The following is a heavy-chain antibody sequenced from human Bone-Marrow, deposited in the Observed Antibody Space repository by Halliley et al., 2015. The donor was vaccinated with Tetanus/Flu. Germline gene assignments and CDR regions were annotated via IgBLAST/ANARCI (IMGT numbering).Heavy chain of an antibody. CDR3: ARDKAPSEVGVIHYFGY. V-gene: IGHV3-23*01. D-gene: IGHD3-16*02. CDR2: ISGSGRST. J-gene: IGHJ4*02. CDR1: GFTFRDYA. Sequence: SLRLSCVASGFTFRDYAMNWVRQAPGEGLEWVSGISGSGRSTYDADSVKGRFTISRDNSKNTVYLQMNSLRAEDTAVYYCARDKAPSEVGVIHYFGYWGQGTVVTVSS.